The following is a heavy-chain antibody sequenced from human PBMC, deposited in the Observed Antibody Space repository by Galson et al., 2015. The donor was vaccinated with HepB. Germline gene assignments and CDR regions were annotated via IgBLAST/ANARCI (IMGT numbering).Heavy chain of an antibody. J-gene: IGHJ4*02. CDR2: IIPILGIA. D-gene: IGHD2-15*01. Sequence: SVKVSCKASGGTFSSYAISWVRQVPGQGLEWMGGIIPILGIANYAQKFQGRVTITADKSTSTAYMELSSLRSEDTAVYYCARDEGYCSGGSCPYYWGQGTLVTVSS. CDR3: ARDEGYCSGGSCPYY. CDR1: GGTFSSYA. V-gene: IGHV1-69*10.